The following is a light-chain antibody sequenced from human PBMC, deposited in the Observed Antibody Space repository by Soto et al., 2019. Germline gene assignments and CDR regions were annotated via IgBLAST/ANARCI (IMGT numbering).Light chain of an antibody. Sequence: QSVLTQPPSVSEAPRQRVTISCSGSSSNIGENYVNWYQQVPGKAPKLVLYHDDLLPSGVSDRFSGSKSGTSASPAISGLQSEDEADYYCEAWDDTLNGHVFGGGTKVTVL. V-gene: IGLV1-36*01. CDR3: EAWDDTLNGHV. J-gene: IGLJ3*02. CDR1: SSNIGENY. CDR2: HDD.